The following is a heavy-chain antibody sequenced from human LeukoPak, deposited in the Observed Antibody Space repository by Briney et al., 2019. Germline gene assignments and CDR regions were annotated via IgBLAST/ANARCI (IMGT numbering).Heavy chain of an antibody. D-gene: IGHD6-19*01. J-gene: IGHJ4*02. V-gene: IGHV4-59*01. CDR1: GGSISSYY. CDR3: AREPRYSSGSHFDY. CDR2: IYDSGST. Sequence: PSETLSLTCTVSGGSISSYYWSWIRQPPGKGLEWIGYIYDSGSTNYNPSLKSRVTISVDTSKNQFSLKLSSVTAADTAVYYCAREPRYSSGSHFDYWGQGTLVTVSS.